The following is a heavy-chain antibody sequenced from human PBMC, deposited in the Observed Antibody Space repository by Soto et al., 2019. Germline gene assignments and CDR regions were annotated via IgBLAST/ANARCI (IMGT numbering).Heavy chain of an antibody. CDR1: GFTFSNYG. Sequence: QVQLVESGGGVVQPGKSLRLSCAASGFTFSNYGMHWVRQAPGKGLEWVAVISYDRSNEYYADSVKGRFTISRDNSKNTLFLHMNSLRTEDTAVYYCATDFYSSTSTTLDYWGQGTLVTVSP. D-gene: IGHD6-19*01. CDR3: ATDFYSSTSTTLDY. CDR2: ISYDRSNE. V-gene: IGHV3-30*03. J-gene: IGHJ4*02.